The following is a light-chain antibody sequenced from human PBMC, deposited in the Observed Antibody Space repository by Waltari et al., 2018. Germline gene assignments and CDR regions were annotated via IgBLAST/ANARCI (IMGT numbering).Light chain of an antibody. CDR3: QTWDNTAAVV. J-gene: IGLJ2*01. Sequence: SYEVTQPPSVSVSAGQTATITCSGHKLADEFVCWYHQRPRPSPVLVIFQNHNRPAGIPDRFSAFKSGNTATLTISGTQAVDEGDYFCQTWDNTAAVVFGAGTKLTVL. CDR1: KLADEF. V-gene: IGLV3-1*01. CDR2: QNH.